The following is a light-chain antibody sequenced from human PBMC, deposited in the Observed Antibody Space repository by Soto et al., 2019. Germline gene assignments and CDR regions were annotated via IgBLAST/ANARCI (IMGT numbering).Light chain of an antibody. CDR1: QSVSSY. Sequence: EIVLTQSPATLSLSPGETATLSCRASQSVSSYLAWYQQKPGQAPRLLIYDASNRATGIPARFSGSGSGTDFTLSYCSLEPGDFSVYSCQKLSNWLNFGGGT. J-gene: IGKJ4*01. CDR2: DAS. CDR3: QKLSNWLN. V-gene: IGKV3-11*01.